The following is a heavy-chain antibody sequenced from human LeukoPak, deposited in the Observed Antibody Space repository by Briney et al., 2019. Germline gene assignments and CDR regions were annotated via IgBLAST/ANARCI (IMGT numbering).Heavy chain of an antibody. Sequence: SETLSLTCTVSGGSISSSRNYWGWIRQPPRKGLEWIASIYHSGTTYYNPSLKSRVTIFVHTSDNQFSLKLSSVTAADTAAYYCATGGGIAVAHAWGQGIVVTVSS. CDR1: GGSISSSRNY. D-gene: IGHD6-19*01. J-gene: IGHJ4*02. CDR2: IYHSGTT. V-gene: IGHV4-39*01. CDR3: ATGGGIAVAHA.